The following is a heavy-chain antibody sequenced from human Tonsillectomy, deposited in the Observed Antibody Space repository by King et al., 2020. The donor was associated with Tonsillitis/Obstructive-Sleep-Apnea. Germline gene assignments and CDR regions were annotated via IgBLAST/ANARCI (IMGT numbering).Heavy chain of an antibody. J-gene: IGHJ3*02. CDR1: GFTFSSYS. CDR3: AKDKYDSI. D-gene: IGHD3-3*01. V-gene: IGHV3-48*02. Sequence: VQLVESGGNLVQSGGSLRLSCAASGFTFSSYSMNWVRQAPGKGLEWVSYISSSSSTISYADSVKGRFTISRDNAKNSLYLQMNSRRDEDTAVYYCAKDKYDSIWGQGTMVTVSS. CDR2: ISSSSSTI.